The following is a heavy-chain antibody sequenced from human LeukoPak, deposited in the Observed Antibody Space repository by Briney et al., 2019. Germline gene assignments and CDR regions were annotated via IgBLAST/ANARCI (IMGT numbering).Heavy chain of an antibody. J-gene: IGHJ4*02. CDR2: ISGSGGST. V-gene: IGHV3-23*01. D-gene: IGHD3-22*01. CDR3: AKLVVVRGYFDY. CDR1: GFTFSSYA. Sequence: PGGSLRLSCAASGFTFSSYAMSWVRQAPGKGLEWVSAISGSGGSTYYADSVKGWFTISRDNSKNTLYLQMNSLRAEDTAVYYCAKLVVVRGYFDYWGQGTLVTVSS.